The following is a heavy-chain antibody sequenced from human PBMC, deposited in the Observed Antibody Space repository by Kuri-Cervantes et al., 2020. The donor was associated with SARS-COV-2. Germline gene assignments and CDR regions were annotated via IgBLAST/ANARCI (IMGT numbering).Heavy chain of an antibody. CDR2: ISCDGSNK. V-gene: IGHV3-30*18. CDR1: GFTFSSYG. D-gene: IGHD6-13*01. CDR3: AKDKTTRIASTGTSDY. J-gene: IGHJ4*02. Sequence: LSLTCAASGFTFSSYGMHWVRQAQGKGLEWVAVISCDGSNKYYADSVKGRFTISRDNSKNTLHLQLNSLRAEDTAMYYCAKDKTTRIASTGTSDYWGKGTLVTVSS.